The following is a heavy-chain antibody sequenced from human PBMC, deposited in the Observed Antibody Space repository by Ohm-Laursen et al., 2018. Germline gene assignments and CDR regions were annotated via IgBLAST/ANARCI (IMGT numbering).Heavy chain of an antibody. CDR1: GFTFSSYE. CDR3: AREVASVEDY. CDR2: ISSSGTTI. Sequence: SLRLSCTASGFTFSSYEMNWVRQAPGKGLEWVSFISSSGTTIYYADSVKGRFTISRDNAKNSLSLQMNSLRAEDTALYYCAREVASVEDYWGQGTLVTVSS. V-gene: IGHV3-48*03. J-gene: IGHJ4*02.